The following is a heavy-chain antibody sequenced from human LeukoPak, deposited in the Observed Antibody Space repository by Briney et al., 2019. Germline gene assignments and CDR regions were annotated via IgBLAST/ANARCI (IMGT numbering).Heavy chain of an antibody. CDR2: MNPNSGNT. Sequence: GASVKVSCKASGYTFTSYDINWVRQATGQGLEWMGWMNPNSGNTGYAQKFQGRVTITRNTSISTAYMELSSLRSEDTAVFYCARAGYCGGDCYWFDYWGQGTLVTVSS. J-gene: IGHJ4*02. CDR3: ARAGYCGGDCYWFDY. V-gene: IGHV1-8*03. D-gene: IGHD2-21*01. CDR1: GYTFTSYD.